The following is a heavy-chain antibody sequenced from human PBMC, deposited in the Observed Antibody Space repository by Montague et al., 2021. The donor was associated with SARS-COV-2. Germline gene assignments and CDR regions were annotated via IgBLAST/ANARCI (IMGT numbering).Heavy chain of an antibody. J-gene: IGHJ4*01. CDR3: ARETLIYGTSGCSLDY. D-gene: IGHD6-19*01. CDR1: GFTFSSYA. CDR2: ISNGGSNK. V-gene: IGHV3-30*04. Sequence: SLRLSCAASGFTFSSYAMHWVRQAPGKGLEWVAFISNGGSNKYYADSVKGRFTISRDNSKNTLYLQMNSLRAEDTAVYYCARETLIYGTSGCSLDYWGQGNLVTVS.